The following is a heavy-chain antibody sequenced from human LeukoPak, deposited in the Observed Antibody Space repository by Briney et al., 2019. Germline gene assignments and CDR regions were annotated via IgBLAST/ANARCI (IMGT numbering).Heavy chain of an antibody. CDR2: ISAYNGNT. D-gene: IGHD3-10*01. CDR1: AYTFTCYG. V-gene: IGHV1-18*01. Sequence: GASVKFSCKASAYTFTCYGIGWARQARGQGLGWMGWISAYNGNTNYAQKLQGRVTMTTDTSTSTAYMELSSLRSEDTAVYYCARYYYGSGSARAFDIWGQGTMVTVSS. CDR3: ARYYYGSGSARAFDI. J-gene: IGHJ3*02.